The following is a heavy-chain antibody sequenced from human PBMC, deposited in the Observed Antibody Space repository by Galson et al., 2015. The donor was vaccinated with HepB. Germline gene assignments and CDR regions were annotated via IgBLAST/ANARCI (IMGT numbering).Heavy chain of an antibody. Sequence: SVKVSCKASGGTFSSYAISWVRQAPGQGLEWMGGIIPIFGTANYAQKFQGRVTITADESTSTAYMELSSLRSEDTAVYYCARIGCSYGDTHDAFNIWGQGTMATVSS. CDR3: ARIGCSYGDTHDAFNI. CDR1: GGTFSSYA. J-gene: IGHJ3*02. D-gene: IGHD5-18*01. V-gene: IGHV1-69*13. CDR2: IIPIFGTA.